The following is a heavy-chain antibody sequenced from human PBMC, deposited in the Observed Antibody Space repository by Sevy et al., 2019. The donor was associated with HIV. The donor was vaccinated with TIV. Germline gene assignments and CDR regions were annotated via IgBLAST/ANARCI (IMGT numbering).Heavy chain of an antibody. V-gene: IGHV3-7*01. CDR3: ARGPNYGDRTDYFEY. Sequence: GGSLRLSCAVSGFPFGNYWMSWVRQAPGKGLEWVANIKQDESEIYNVDSVKGRFTISRDNAKNSVSLQMNSLGAEDTAVYYCARGPNYGDRTDYFEYWGQGILVTVSS. D-gene: IGHD4-17*01. CDR1: GFPFGNYW. J-gene: IGHJ4*02. CDR2: IKQDESEI.